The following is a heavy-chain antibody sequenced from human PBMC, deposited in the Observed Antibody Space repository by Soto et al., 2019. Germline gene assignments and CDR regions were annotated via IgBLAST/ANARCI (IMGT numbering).Heavy chain of an antibody. CDR3: ARGLHSLFDY. CDR1: GFTFSSYG. V-gene: IGHV3-33*01. Sequence: VRLSCAASGFTFSSYGMRGVRQAPGKGLEWVAVIWYDGNNKYYADSVKGRFTISRDNSKNTLYVQMTSLRAEDTAIYYCARGLHSLFDYWGQGTLVTVSS. J-gene: IGHJ4*02. CDR2: IWYDGNNK. D-gene: IGHD2-21*01.